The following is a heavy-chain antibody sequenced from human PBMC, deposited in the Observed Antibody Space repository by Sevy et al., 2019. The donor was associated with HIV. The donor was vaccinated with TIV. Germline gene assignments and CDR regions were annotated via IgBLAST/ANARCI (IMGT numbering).Heavy chain of an antibody. V-gene: IGHV4-59*12. Sequence: SETLSLTCSVSGASISGYYWSWIRQPPGKGLEWIGYISSSGSTKYNPSLKSRVTISIDTSKNQFSLNLSSVTAADTAVYYCARPYSSGWFATFDIWGQGTMVTVSS. CDR3: ARPYSSGWFATFDI. J-gene: IGHJ3*02. CDR1: GASISGYY. D-gene: IGHD6-19*01. CDR2: ISSSGST.